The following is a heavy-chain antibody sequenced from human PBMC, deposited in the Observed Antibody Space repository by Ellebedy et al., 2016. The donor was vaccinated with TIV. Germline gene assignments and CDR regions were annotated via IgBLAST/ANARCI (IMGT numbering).Heavy chain of an antibody. CDR3: AVRPLAPNYFDY. J-gene: IGHJ4*02. CDR1: GFNFASYS. Sequence: GESLKISCGGSGFNFASYSINWVRQAPGKGLVWVSRINTDGSSTNYADSVKGRFTISRDNAKNSLYLQMTSLRADDSAVYYCAVRPLAPNYFDYWGRGTQVSVSS. V-gene: IGHV3-74*01. CDR2: INTDGSST. D-gene: IGHD3-10*01.